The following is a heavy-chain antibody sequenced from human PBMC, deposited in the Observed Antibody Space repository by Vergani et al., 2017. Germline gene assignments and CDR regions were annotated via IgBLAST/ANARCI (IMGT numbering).Heavy chain of an antibody. Sequence: QVQLQESGPGLVKPSETLSLTCTVSGYSISSGYYWGWIRQPPGKGLEWIGSIYHSGSTYYNPSLKSRVTISVDTSKNQFSLKLSSVTAADTAVYYCAYGDYYFDYWGQGTLVTVSS. J-gene: IGHJ4*02. V-gene: IGHV4-38-2*02. CDR2: IYHSGST. CDR3: AYGDYYFDY. CDR1: GYSISSGYY. D-gene: IGHD4-17*01.